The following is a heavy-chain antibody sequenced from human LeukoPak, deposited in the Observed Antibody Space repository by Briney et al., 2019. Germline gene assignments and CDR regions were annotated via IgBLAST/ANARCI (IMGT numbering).Heavy chain of an antibody. Sequence: ASVKVSCKASGYTFSNYGIGWVRQAPGQGLEWMAWISAYNGYTHYTQKLQGRVTMTTDTSTSTAYMELRSLRSDDTAVYYCARSGHRRYYYASGPDYWGQGTRVTVSS. CDR2: ISAYNGYT. J-gene: IGHJ4*02. CDR3: ARSGHRRYYYASGPDY. CDR1: GYTFSNYG. D-gene: IGHD3-10*01. V-gene: IGHV1-18*01.